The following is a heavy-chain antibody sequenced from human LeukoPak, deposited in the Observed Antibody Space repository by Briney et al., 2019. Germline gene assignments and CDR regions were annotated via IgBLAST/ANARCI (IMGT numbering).Heavy chain of an antibody. J-gene: IGHJ3*02. V-gene: IGHV4-59*11. D-gene: IGHD1-26*01. CDR1: GGSISSHY. CDR2: IYYSGST. Sequence: SETLSLTCTVSGGSISSHYWSWLRQPPGKGLEWIGYIYYSGSTNYNPSLKSRVTISVDTSKNQFSLNLSSVTAADTAVYYCARVRGGSLYDAFDIWGQGTMVTVSS. CDR3: ARVRGGSLYDAFDI.